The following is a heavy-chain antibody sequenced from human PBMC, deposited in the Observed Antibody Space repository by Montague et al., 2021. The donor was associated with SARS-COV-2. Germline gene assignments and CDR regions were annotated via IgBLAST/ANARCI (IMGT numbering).Heavy chain of an antibody. J-gene: IGHJ6*03. CDR1: GGSFSGYS. V-gene: IGHV4-34*12. CDR2: IFHSGST. D-gene: IGHD2-2*02. CDR3: TVVAAGIPKGPDFYYMDV. Sequence: SETLSLTCAVYGGSFSGYSWSWIRQPPGKGLEWIGQIFHSGSTNYNPSLKSRITISVDTSKNQFSLKLSSVTAAATALYYCTVVAAGIPKGPDFYYMDVWGQGTTVTVSS.